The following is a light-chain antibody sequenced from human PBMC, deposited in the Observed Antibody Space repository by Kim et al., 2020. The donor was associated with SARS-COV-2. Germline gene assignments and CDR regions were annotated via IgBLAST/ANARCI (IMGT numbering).Light chain of an antibody. Sequence: VAQGQTPSIPCSGDKLGVKYACWYQQKPGQSPVLVIYQDSKRPSGIPERFSGSNSGNTATLTISGTQAMDEADYYCQAWDSSIVVFGGGTQLTVL. CDR1: KLGVKY. CDR2: QDS. J-gene: IGLJ2*01. CDR3: QAWDSSIVV. V-gene: IGLV3-1*01.